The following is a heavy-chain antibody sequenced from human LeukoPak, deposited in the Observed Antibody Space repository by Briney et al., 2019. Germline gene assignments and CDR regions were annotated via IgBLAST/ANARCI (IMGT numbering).Heavy chain of an antibody. Sequence: GGSLRLSCAASGFTFSRYVLSWVRPAPGKGLEGVSGISGSGGSTYYADSVKGRFTITRDNSKNTLYLQMNSLRAEDTAVYYCAKASYGSGSYYFDYWGQGTLVTVSS. CDR2: ISGSGGST. V-gene: IGHV3-23*01. CDR3: AKASYGSGSYYFDY. J-gene: IGHJ4*02. CDR1: GFTFSRYV. D-gene: IGHD3-10*01.